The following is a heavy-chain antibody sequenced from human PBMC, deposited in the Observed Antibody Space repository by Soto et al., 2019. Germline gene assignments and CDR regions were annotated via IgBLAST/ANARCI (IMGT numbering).Heavy chain of an antibody. J-gene: IGHJ5*02. V-gene: IGHV3-15*01. Sequence: GGSLRLSCAASVFTFSDAWMSCVRQAPGKGLDWVGRIKSKSDGGTTEYAAPVRGRFTISRDDSKNTLYLQMNSLKTEDTAVYYCTTDLWRIAVVVGSTGYFKPWGQGTPVSVSS. CDR2: IKSKSDGGTT. CDR1: VFTFSDAW. CDR3: TTDLWRIAVVVGSTGYFKP. D-gene: IGHD2-15*01.